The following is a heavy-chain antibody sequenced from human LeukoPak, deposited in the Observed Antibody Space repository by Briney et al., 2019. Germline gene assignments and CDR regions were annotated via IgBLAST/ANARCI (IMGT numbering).Heavy chain of an antibody. D-gene: IGHD6-19*01. Sequence: ASVKVSCKASGYTFTSYDINWVRQATGQGLEWMGWMNSNSGNTGYAQKFQARVTFTRITSISTAYMELRSLRSEDTAVYYCARTYSSGWYHYFDYWGQGTLVTVSS. V-gene: IGHV1-8*03. CDR3: ARTYSSGWYHYFDY. J-gene: IGHJ4*02. CDR1: GYTFTSYD. CDR2: MNSNSGNT.